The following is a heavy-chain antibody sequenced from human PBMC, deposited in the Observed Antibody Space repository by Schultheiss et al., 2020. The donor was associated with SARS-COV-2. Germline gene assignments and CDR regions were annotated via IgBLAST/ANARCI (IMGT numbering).Heavy chain of an antibody. V-gene: IGHV4-34*01. CDR1: GGSFSGYY. D-gene: IGHD3-3*01. CDR3: ARGQGTIFGVVAYYYMDV. Sequence: SETLSLTCAVYGGSFSGYYWSWIRQPPGKRLEWIGEINHSGGTNYNPSLKSRVTISVDTSKNQFSLKLSSVTAADTAVYYCARGQGTIFGVVAYYYMDVWGKGTTVTVSS. J-gene: IGHJ6*03. CDR2: INHSGGT.